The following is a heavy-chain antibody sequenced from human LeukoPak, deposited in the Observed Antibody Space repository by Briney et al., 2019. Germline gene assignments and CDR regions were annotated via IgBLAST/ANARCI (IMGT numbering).Heavy chain of an antibody. Sequence: PSETLSLTCTVSGGSISSGGYYWSWIRQPPGKGLEWIGYIYHSGSTYYNPSLKSRVTISVDRSKNQFSLKLSSVTAADTAVYYCATVDTGPSRDAFDIWGQGTMVTASS. CDR3: ATVDTGPSRDAFDI. V-gene: IGHV4-30-2*01. CDR2: IYHSGST. CDR1: GGSISSGGYY. J-gene: IGHJ3*02. D-gene: IGHD2-8*02.